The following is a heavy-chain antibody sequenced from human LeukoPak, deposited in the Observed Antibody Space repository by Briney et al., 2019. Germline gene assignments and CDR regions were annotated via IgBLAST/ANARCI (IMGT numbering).Heavy chain of an antibody. Sequence: SETLSLTCTVSGGSVSSGSYYWSWIRHPPGKGLEWIGYIYYSGSTNYNPSLKSRVTISVDTSKNQFSLKLSSVTAADTAVYYCARENYDFWSGHGYYYYGMDVWGQGTTVTVSS. CDR2: IYYSGST. CDR1: GGSVSSGSYY. CDR3: ARENYDFWSGHGYYYYGMDV. V-gene: IGHV4-61*01. J-gene: IGHJ6*02. D-gene: IGHD3-3*01.